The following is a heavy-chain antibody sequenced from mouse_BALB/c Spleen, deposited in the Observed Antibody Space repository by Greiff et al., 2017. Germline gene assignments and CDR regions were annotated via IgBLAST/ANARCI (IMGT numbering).Heavy chain of an antibody. V-gene: IGHV5-6-4*01. D-gene: IGHD3-3*01. Sequence: EVMLVESGGGLVKPGGSLKLSCAASGFTFSSYTMSWVRQTPEKRLEWVATISSGGSYTYYPDSVKGRFTISRDNAKNTLYLQMSSLKSEDTAMYYCTRDEGDGDYWGQGTTLTVSS. CDR1: GFTFSSYT. CDR2: ISSGGSYT. CDR3: TRDEGDGDY. J-gene: IGHJ2*01.